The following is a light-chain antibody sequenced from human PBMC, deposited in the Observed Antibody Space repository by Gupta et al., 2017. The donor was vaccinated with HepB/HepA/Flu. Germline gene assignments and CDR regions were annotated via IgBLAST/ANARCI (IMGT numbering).Light chain of an antibody. J-gene: IGLJ2*01. CDR2: SHN. V-gene: IGLV1-44*01. Sequence: QSVLTPPPSASGTPGQRVTLSCSGSRSNIGSQTVHWYQQLPGTAPRLRIYSHNQRPFGVPDRVSGYKSGTSASLAISGLQSEDEADYYCAAWDDSVNGVVFGGGTKLAVL. CDR3: AAWDDSVNGVV. CDR1: RSNIGSQT.